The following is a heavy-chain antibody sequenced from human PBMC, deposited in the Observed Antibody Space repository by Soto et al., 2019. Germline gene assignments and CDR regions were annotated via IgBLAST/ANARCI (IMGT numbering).Heavy chain of an antibody. Sequence: ASVKVSCKASGYTFTGYYMHWVRQAPGQGLEWMGWINPNSGGTNYAQKFQGWVTMTRDTSISTAYMELSRLRSDDTAVYYCARDSSSWYRNVGVSMDVWGQGTTVTVSS. D-gene: IGHD6-13*01. CDR1: GYTFTGYY. CDR3: ARDSSSWYRNVGVSMDV. V-gene: IGHV1-2*04. CDR2: INPNSGGT. J-gene: IGHJ6*02.